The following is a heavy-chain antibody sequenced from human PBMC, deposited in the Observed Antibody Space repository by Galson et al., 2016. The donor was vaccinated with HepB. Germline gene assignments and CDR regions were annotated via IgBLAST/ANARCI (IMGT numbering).Heavy chain of an antibody. CDR1: GGSFSAYS. J-gene: IGHJ6*02. Sequence: SETLSLTCAVFGGSFSAYSWTWIRQPPGKGLDWVGEINPSGQTRSSPPLKSRVTISIDTSKSQFSLKLTSVTAADTAVYYCARRGAAVGTAGLYYYYGIDVWGQGTTVTVSS. V-gene: IGHV4-34*01. CDR3: ARRGAAVGTAGLYYYYGIDV. D-gene: IGHD6-13*01. CDR2: INPSGQT.